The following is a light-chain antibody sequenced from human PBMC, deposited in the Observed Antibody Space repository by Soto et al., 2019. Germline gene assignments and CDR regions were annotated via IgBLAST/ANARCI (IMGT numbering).Light chain of an antibody. CDR1: QSVSSS. CDR2: GAS. V-gene: IGKV3-15*01. J-gene: IGKJ2*01. CDR3: QQYENWTKP. Sequence: EMVMTQSPATLSVSPGERATLSCRASQSVSSSYVAWYHQKPGQAPRLLIYGASTRVTGIPARFSGSGAGTEFAVTISRLKSEDSAVSYCQQYENWTKPCGQGTKLEIK.